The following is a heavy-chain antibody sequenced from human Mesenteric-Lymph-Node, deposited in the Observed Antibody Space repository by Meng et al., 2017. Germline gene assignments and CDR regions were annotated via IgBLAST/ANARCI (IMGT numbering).Heavy chain of an antibody. J-gene: IGHJ4*02. D-gene: IGHD7-27*01. CDR2: IHHSGSA. V-gene: IGHV4-30-4*01. CDR1: GGSMSSGNYY. CDR3: AKDGDIGFTDFDY. Sequence: QVQLKESGPGLVEPSQTLSLTCTVSGGSMSSGNYYWSWIRQPPGKGLEWIGYIHHSGSAYYNPSLKSRVSISVDTSKNQFSLNLNSMTAADTAVYYCAKDGDIGFTDFDYWGQGTLVTVSS.